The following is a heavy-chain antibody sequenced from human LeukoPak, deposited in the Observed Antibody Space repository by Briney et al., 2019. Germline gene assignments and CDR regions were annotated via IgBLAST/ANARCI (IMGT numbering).Heavy chain of an antibody. CDR2: IYYSGST. D-gene: IGHD3-22*01. V-gene: IGHV4-59*01. J-gene: IGHJ5*02. CDR3: ASTDSSGYYSPWFDP. Sequence: SETLSLTCTVSGGSISSYYWSWIRQPAGKGLEWIGYIYYSGSTNYNPSLKSRVTISVDTSKNQFSLKLSSVTAADTAVYYCASTDSSGYYSPWFDPWGQGTLVTVSS. CDR1: GGSISSYY.